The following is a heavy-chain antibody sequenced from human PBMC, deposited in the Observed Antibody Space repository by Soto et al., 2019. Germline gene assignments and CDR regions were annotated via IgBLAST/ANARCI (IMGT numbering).Heavy chain of an antibody. J-gene: IGHJ6*02. V-gene: IGHV4-30-4*01. Sequence: KPSETLSLTCTVSGGSISSGDYYWSWIRQPPGKGLEWIGYIYYSGSTYYNPSLKSRVTISVDTSKNQFSLKLSSVTAADTAVYYCARGINMVRGEYYHYYGMDVWGQGTTVTVSS. CDR3: ARGINMVRGEYYHYYGMDV. CDR2: IYYSGST. CDR1: GGSISSGDYY. D-gene: IGHD3-10*01.